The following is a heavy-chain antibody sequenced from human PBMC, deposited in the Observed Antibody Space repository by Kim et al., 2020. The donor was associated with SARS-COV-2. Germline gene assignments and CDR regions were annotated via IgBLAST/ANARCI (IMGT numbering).Heavy chain of an antibody. CDR2: IRSEANSYAA. CDR1: GFTFGGSA. V-gene: IGHV3-73*01. D-gene: IGHD4-17*01. CDR3: TSSTGGDYSLYDS. J-gene: IGHJ4*02. Sequence: GGSLRLSCAASGFTFGGSAVHWVRQSTGKGLEWVGRIRSEANSYAAEYAASVKGRFTISRDDSKNTAFLQMNSLKTEDTAVYFCTSSTGGDYSLYDSWGQGTLVTVSS.